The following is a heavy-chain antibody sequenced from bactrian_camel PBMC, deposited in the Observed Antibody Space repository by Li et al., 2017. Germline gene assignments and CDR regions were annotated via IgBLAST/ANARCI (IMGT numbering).Heavy chain of an antibody. CDR3: ATDHDLTAIMGLGLLNLLY. CDR2: ITSGGGST. Sequence: VQLVESGGGLVQPGGSLRLSCAATDMTYDMTWVRQAPGKGLEWVSRITSGGGSTGYADSVKGRFTISKDNAKSTVYLQMNNLQFEDTALYYCATDHDLTAIMGLGLLNLLYWGQGTQVTVS. D-gene: IGHD3*01. CDR1: DMTYD. J-gene: IGHJ4*01. V-gene: IGHV3S36*01.